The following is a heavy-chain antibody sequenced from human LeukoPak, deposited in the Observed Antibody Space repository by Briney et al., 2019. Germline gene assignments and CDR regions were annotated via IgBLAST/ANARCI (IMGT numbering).Heavy chain of an antibody. V-gene: IGHV3-7*01. CDR1: GFTFSSYW. D-gene: IGHD6-19*01. J-gene: IGHJ4*02. CDR2: IKQDGSEK. Sequence: GGSLRLSCAASGFTFSSYWMSWVRQAPGKGLEWVANIKQDGSEKYYVDSVKGRFTISRDNAKNSLYLQMNSLRAEDTAVYYCARANGRIAVAGHFDYWGQRTLVTVSS. CDR3: ARANGRIAVAGHFDY.